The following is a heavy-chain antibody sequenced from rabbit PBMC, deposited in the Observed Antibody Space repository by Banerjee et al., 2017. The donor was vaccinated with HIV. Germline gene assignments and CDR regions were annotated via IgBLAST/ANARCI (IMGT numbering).Heavy chain of an antibody. D-gene: IGHD6-1*01. J-gene: IGHJ3*01. Sequence: QSLEESGGDLVKPGASLTLTCTASGFSFSSYSMGWVRQAPGKGLEWIACIYAGSSGSTYYASWAKGRFTISRTSSTTVTLQMTSLTAADTATYFCARDRYGGYGGYGYALWGQGTLVTVS. CDR2: IYAGSSGST. CDR3: ARDRYGGYGGYGYAL. V-gene: IGHV1S40*01. CDR1: GFSFSSYS.